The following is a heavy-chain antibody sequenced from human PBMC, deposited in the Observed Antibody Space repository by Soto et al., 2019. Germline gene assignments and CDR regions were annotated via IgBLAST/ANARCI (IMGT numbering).Heavy chain of an antibody. D-gene: IGHD3-10*01. CDR2: IYSGGQT. Sequence: LRLSCAASGFTVSNNFMIWVRQAPGKGLEWVSLIYSGGQTYYADSVKGRFTISRDNSKNTLYLQMNSLRAEDTAVYYCARDKPSPYYYGSGSYRKRGYGMDVWGQGTTVTVSS. CDR1: GFTVSNNF. V-gene: IGHV3-66*01. J-gene: IGHJ6*02. CDR3: ARDKPSPYYYGSGSYRKRGYGMDV.